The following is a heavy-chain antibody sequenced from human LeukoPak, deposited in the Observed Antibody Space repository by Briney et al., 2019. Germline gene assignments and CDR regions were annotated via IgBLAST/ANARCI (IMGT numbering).Heavy chain of an antibody. CDR3: AKTLKAWAVVAADDAFDI. J-gene: IGHJ3*02. CDR1: GFTFSSYG. CDR2: ISYDGSNK. V-gene: IGHV3-30*18. Sequence: GGSLRLSCAASGFTFSSYGMHWVRQAPGKGLEWVAVISYDGSNKYYADSVKGRFTISRDNSKNTLYLQMNSLRAEDTAVYYCAKTLKAWAVVAADDAFDIWGQGTMATVSS. D-gene: IGHD2-15*01.